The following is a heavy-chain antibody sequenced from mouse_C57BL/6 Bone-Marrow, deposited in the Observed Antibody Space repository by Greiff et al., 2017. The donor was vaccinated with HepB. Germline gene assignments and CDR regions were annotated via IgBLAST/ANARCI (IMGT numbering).Heavy chain of an antibody. CDR1: GYAFSSYW. Sequence: QLQQSGAELVKPGASVKISCKASGYAFSSYWINWVKQRPGKGLEWIGQIYPGDGDTNYNGKFKGKATLTADKSSSTAYMQLSSLTSEDSAVYFCAREYYYGSSYWYFDVWGTGTTVTVSS. CDR2: IYPGDGDT. V-gene: IGHV1-80*01. CDR3: AREYYYGSSYWYFDV. J-gene: IGHJ1*03. D-gene: IGHD1-1*01.